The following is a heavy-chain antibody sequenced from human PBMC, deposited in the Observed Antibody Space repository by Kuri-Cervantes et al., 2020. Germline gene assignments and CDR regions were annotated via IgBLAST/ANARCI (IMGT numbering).Heavy chain of an antibody. CDR3: ARGSRYYGSGILGGMDV. V-gene: IGHV4-34*01. D-gene: IGHD3-10*01. Sequence: CAVYGGSFSGYYWSWIRQPPGKGLEWIGEINHSGSTYYNPSLKSRVTISVDTSKNQFSLKLSSVTAADTAVYYCARGSRYYGSGILGGMDVWGQGTTVPSP. CDR1: GGSFSGYY. J-gene: IGHJ6*02. CDR2: INHSGST.